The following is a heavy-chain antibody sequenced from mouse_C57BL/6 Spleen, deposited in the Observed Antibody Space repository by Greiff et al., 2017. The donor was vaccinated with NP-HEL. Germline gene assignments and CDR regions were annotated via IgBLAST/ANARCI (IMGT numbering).Heavy chain of an antibody. J-gene: IGHJ2*01. D-gene: IGHD1-1*01. CDR3: ARHQSYYYGSSYYFDY. CDR1: GYAFTNYL. V-gene: IGHV1-54*01. Sequence: QVQLKQSGAELVRPGTSVKVSCKASGYAFTNYLIEWVKQRPGQGLEWIGVINPGSGGTNYNEKFKGKATLTADKSSSTAYMQLSSLTSEDSAVYFCARHQSYYYGSSYYFDYWGQGTTLTVSS. CDR2: INPGSGGT.